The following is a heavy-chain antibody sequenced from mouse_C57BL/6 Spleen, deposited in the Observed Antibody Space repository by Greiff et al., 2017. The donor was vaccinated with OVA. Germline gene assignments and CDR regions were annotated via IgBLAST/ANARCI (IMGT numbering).Heavy chain of an antibody. CDR2: IDPSDSYT. V-gene: IGHV1-69*01. Sequence: QVQLQQPGAELVMPGASVKLSCKASGYTFTSYWMHWVKQRPGQGLEWIGEIDPSDSYTNYNQKFKGKSTLTVDKSSSTAYMQLSSLTSEDSAVYYCARGTEGYYYAMDYWVQGTSVTVSS. CDR3: ARGTEGYYYAMDY. CDR1: GYTFTSYW. J-gene: IGHJ4*01.